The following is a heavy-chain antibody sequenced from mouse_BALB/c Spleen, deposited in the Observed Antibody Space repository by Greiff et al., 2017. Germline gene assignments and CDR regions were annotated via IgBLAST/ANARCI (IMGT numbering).Heavy chain of an antibody. V-gene: IGHV7-3*02. CDR1: GFTFTDYY. J-gene: IGHJ4*01. CDR3: ARVSSFYYAMDY. CDR2: IRNKANGYTT. Sequence: EVQLQESGGGLVQPGGSLRLSCATSGFTFTDYYMSWVRQPPGKALEWLGFIRNKANGYTTEYSASVKGRFTISRDNSQSILYLQMNTLRAEDSATYYCARVSSFYYAMDYWGQGTSVTVSS.